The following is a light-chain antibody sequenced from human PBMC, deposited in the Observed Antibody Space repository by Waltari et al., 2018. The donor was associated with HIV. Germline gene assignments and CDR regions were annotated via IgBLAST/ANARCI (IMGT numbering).Light chain of an antibody. J-gene: IGKJ2*03. CDR2: GAS. V-gene: IGKV3-15*01. CDR3: QQYNNWGYS. CDR1: QSVSSN. Sequence: EIVMTQSPATLSVSPGERATLSCRASQSVSSNLAWYQQKPGQAPRLLIYGASTRATGIPARFSDSGSVTEFTLTISSLQSEDFAVYYCQQYNNWGYSFGQGTKLEIK.